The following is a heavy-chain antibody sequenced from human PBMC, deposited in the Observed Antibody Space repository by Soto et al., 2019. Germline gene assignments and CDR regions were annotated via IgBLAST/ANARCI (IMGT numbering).Heavy chain of an antibody. CDR3: ARDNRVEMATITVYYGMDV. Sequence: SVKVSCKASGGTFSSYAISWARQAPGQGLEWMGGIIPIFGTANYAQKFQGRVTITADESTSTGYMELSSLRSEDTAVYYCARDNRVEMATITVYYGMDVWGQGTTVTVSS. CDR2: IIPIFGTA. V-gene: IGHV1-69*13. D-gene: IGHD5-12*01. J-gene: IGHJ6*02. CDR1: GGTFSSYA.